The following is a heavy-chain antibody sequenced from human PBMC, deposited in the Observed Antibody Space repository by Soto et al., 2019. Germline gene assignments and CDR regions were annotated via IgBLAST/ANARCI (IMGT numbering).Heavy chain of an antibody. CDR1: GYTFTSYG. CDR3: ARASVIAAAGTPYYYYMDV. J-gene: IGHJ6*03. D-gene: IGHD6-13*01. V-gene: IGHV1-18*01. Sequence: QVPLVQSGAEVKKPGASVKVSCKASGYTFTSYGISWVRQAPGQGLEWMGWISAYNGNTNYAQKLQGRVTMTTDTSTSTAYMELRSLRSDDTAVYYCARASVIAAAGTPYYYYMDVWGKGTTVTVSS. CDR2: ISAYNGNT.